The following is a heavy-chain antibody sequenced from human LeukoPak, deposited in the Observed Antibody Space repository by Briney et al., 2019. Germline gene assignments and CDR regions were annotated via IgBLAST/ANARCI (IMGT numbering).Heavy chain of an antibody. CDR2: IYTSGST. CDR1: GGSISSGSYY. Sequence: TSETLSLTCTVSGGSISSGSYYWSWIRQPAGKGLEWIGRIYTSGSTNYNPSLKSRVTISVDTSKNQFSLKLSSVTAADTAVYYCARARWLQLLDYWGQGTLVTVSS. CDR3: ARARWLQLLDY. D-gene: IGHD5-24*01. J-gene: IGHJ4*02. V-gene: IGHV4-61*02.